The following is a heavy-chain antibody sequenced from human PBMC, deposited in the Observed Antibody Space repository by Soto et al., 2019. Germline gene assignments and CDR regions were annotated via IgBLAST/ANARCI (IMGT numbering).Heavy chain of an antibody. D-gene: IGHD2-2*02. V-gene: IGHV3-30-3*01. CDR1: GFTFSSYA. Sequence: GGSLRLSCAASGFTFSSYAMHWVRQAPGKGLEWVAVISYDGSNKYYADSVKGRFTISRDNSKNTLYLQMNSLRAEDTAVYYCARVYRMRGAFDIWGQGTMVTVSS. CDR3: ARVYRMRGAFDI. J-gene: IGHJ3*02. CDR2: ISYDGSNK.